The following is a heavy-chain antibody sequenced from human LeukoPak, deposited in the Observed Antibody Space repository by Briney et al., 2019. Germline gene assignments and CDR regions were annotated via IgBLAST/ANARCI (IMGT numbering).Heavy chain of an antibody. J-gene: IGHJ4*02. V-gene: IGHV4-30-4*01. CDR3: ARRLYDILTGHFDY. CDR1: GGSISSGDYY. D-gene: IGHD3-9*01. Sequence: SQTLSLTCTVSGGSISSGDYYWSWLRQPPGKGLEWIGYIYYSGSTYYNPSLKSRVTISVDTSKNQFSLKLSSVTAADTAVYYCARRLYDILTGHFDYWGQGTLVTVSS. CDR2: IYYSGST.